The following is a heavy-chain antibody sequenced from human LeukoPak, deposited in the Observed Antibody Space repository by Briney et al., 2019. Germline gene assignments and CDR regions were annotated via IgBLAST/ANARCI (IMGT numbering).Heavy chain of an antibody. J-gene: IGHJ5*02. CDR3: ARRGYSSGSNWFDP. CDR2: IYYSGNT. CDR1: GGSISSGSYY. Sequence: SETLSLTCTVSGGSISSGSYYWGWIRQPPGKGLEWIGSIYYSGNTNYTPSLRGRATISVDTSNNQFYLKLSSVTAADTAVYYCARRGYSSGSNWFDPWGQGTLVTVSS. D-gene: IGHD6-19*01. V-gene: IGHV4-39*07.